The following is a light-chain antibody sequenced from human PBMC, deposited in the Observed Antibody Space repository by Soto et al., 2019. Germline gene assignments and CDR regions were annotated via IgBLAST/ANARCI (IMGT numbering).Light chain of an antibody. V-gene: IGKV1-5*01. CDR1: QGISNW. J-gene: IGKJ1*01. CDR2: HAS. CDR3: QQYSSYPT. Sequence: DIQMTQSPSTLSASIGDTVTVACRASQGISNWLAWYQQKPGKAPKLLIFHASSLESGVPSRFSGSGSGTEFTLTIGSLQSDDFATYYCQQYSSYPTFGQGTKVDIK.